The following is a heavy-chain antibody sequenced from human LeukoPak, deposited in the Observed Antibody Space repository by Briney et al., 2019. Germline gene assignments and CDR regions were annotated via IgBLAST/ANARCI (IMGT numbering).Heavy chain of an antibody. D-gene: IGHD3-10*01. J-gene: IGHJ6*04. V-gene: IGHV3-7*01. CDR1: GFPFSSYW. Sequence: GGSLRLSCAASGFPFSSYWMSWVRQAPGKGLEWVANIKQDGSEKYYVDSVKGRFTISRDNAENSLYLQMNSLRAEDTAVYYCARGHYYGMDVWGKGTTVTISS. CDR3: ARGHYYGMDV. CDR2: IKQDGSEK.